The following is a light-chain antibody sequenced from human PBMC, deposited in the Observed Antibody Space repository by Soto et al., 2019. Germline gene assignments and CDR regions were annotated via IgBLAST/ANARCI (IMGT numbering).Light chain of an antibody. CDR1: QSVSSN. Sequence: EIVMTQFPATLSVSPVERATLSCRASQSVSSNLAWYQQKPGQAPTLLIYGASTRATGIPARFSGSGSETDFTLTISSLQSEDFAVYHCQQYTNWPITFGQGTRLEIK. J-gene: IGKJ5*01. CDR2: GAS. V-gene: IGKV3-15*01. CDR3: QQYTNWPIT.